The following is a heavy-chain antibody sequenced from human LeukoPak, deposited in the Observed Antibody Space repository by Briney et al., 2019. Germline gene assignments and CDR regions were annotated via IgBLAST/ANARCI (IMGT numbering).Heavy chain of an antibody. V-gene: IGHV3-30*04. CDR2: ISYDGSNK. CDR1: GFTFSSYA. D-gene: IGHD3-10*01. J-gene: IGHJ4*02. Sequence: GRSLRLSCAASGFTFSSYAMHWVRQAPGKGLEWVAVISYDGSNKYYADSVKGRFTISRDNSKNTLYLQMNSLRAEDTAVYYCVRDRGDRGTLMVRGVIENWGQGTLVTVSS. CDR3: VRDRGDRGTLMVRGVIEN.